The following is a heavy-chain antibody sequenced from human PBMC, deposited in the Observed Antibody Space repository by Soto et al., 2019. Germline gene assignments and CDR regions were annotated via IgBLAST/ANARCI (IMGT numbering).Heavy chain of an antibody. V-gene: IGHV3-23*01. CDR3: AKGIKSGSNYVGNAMDV. CDR1: GFSFSNYA. J-gene: IGHJ6*02. CDR2: ISGSGAGT. D-gene: IGHD1-26*01. Sequence: EVQLLESGGTLVQVGGSLRLSCVASGFSFSNYAVTWVRQAPGKGLEWVSAISGSGAGTYYADSVKGRFTISRDNSKNTVHLQMNSLRVEDTAVYHCAKGIKSGSNYVGNAMDVWGQGTTVIVS.